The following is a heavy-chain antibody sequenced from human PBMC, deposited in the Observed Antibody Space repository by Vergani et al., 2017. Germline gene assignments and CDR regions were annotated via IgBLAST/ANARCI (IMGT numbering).Heavy chain of an antibody. D-gene: IGHD2-2*02. CDR3: IRGYCSSTSCYRAHPFDY. CDR2: IYYSGST. V-gene: IGHV4-59*08. CDR1: GGSISSYY. Sequence: QVQLQESGPGLVKPSQTLSLTCTVSGGSISSYYWSWIRQPPGKGLEWIGYIYYSGSTNYNPSLKSRVTISVDTSKNQFSLKLSSVTAADTAIYYCIRGYCSSTSCYRAHPFDYWGQGTLVTVSS. J-gene: IGHJ4*02.